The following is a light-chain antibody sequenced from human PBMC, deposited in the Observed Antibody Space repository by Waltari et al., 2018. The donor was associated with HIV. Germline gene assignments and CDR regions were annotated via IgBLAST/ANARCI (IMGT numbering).Light chain of an antibody. V-gene: IGKV1-39*01. CDR2: TAT. Sequence: DIQMTQSPSSLSASVGDRVTITCRASQNIKNYLNWYQQKPGKAPKILIYTATTLQAGVSSRFNGSGSGTDFTLTITGLEPEDFALYLCQQSFSSPTFGPGTTVDVK. CDR3: QQSFSSPT. J-gene: IGKJ3*01. CDR1: QNIKNY.